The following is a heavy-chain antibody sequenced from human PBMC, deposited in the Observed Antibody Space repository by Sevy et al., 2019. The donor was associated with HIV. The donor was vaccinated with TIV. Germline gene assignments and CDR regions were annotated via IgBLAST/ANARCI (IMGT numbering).Heavy chain of an antibody. Sequence: SCAASGFTFSHHNMNWVRQAPGKGLEWISYISKSGSTTYFADSVRGRFTISRDNAKNSLFLEMHSLTDEDTAVYYCAREENRELGTIPLDSWGRGIQVTVSS. V-gene: IGHV3-48*02. CDR3: AREENRELGTIPLDS. CDR1: GFTFSHHN. D-gene: IGHD7-27*01. J-gene: IGHJ4*02. CDR2: ISKSGSTT.